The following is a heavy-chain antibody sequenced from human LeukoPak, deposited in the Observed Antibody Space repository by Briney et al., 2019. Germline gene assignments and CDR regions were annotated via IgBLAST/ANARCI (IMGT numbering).Heavy chain of an antibody. CDR2: ISGSGGST. Sequence: GGSLRLSCAASGFTVSSNYMSWVRQAPGKGLEWVSAISGSGGSTYYADSVKGRFTISRDNAKNSLYLQMNSLRAEDTAVYYCATRIRAVWGQGTLVTVSS. CDR1: GFTVSSNY. CDR3: ATRIRAV. D-gene: IGHD1-14*01. J-gene: IGHJ4*02. V-gene: IGHV3-23*01.